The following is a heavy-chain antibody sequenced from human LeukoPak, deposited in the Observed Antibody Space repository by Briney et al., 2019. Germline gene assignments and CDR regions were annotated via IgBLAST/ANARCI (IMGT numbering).Heavy chain of an antibody. CDR1: GGSISSGGYY. V-gene: IGHV4-31*03. D-gene: IGHD3-10*01. CDR3: ARDGGGSGSYYGF. Sequence: SETLFLTCTVSGGSISSGGYYWSWIRQHPGKGLEWIGYIYYSGSTYYNPSLKSRVTISVDTSKNQFSLKLSSVTAADTAVYYCARDGGGSGSYYGFWGQGTLVTVAS. J-gene: IGHJ4*02. CDR2: IYYSGST.